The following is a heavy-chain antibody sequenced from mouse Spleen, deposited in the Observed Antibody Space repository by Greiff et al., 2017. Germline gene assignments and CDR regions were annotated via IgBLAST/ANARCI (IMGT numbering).Heavy chain of an antibody. J-gene: IGHJ3*01. CDR3: ARRTTVVDAWFAY. V-gene: IGHV1-69*01. CDR2: IDPSDSYT. D-gene: IGHD1-1*01. Sequence: VQLQQPGAELVMPGASVKLSCKASGYTFTSYWMHWVKQRPGQGLEWIGEIDPSDSYTNYNQKFKGKATLTVDKSSSTAYMQLSSLTSEDSAVYYCARRTTVVDAWFAYWGQGTLVTVSA. CDR1: GYTFTSYW.